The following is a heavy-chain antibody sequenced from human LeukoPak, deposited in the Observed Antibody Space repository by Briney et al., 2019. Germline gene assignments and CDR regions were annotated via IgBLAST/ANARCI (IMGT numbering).Heavy chain of an antibody. V-gene: IGHV4-59*01. J-gene: IGHJ4*02. Sequence: SETLSLTCTVSGGSISSYYWSWIRQPPGKGLEWIGYIYYSGSTNYNPSLKSRVTISVDTSKNQFSLKLSSVPAADTAVYSCARVGSFVGQPNVWGQGPLVTVSS. CDR3: ARVGSFVGQPNV. CDR1: GGSISSYY. D-gene: IGHD3-10*01. CDR2: IYYSGST.